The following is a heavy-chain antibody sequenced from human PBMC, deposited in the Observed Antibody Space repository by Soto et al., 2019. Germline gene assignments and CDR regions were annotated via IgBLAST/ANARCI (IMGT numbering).Heavy chain of an antibody. CDR3: AKDLYVQPPSGWFDP. V-gene: IGHV3-23*01. CDR2: ITGRGDST. CDR1: GFPFSDHA. Sequence: LRLSCAASGFPFSDHAMHWVRQTPGKGLEWVSAITGRGDSTYYADSVKGRFTISRDNSKSTLYLQMMSLRAEDTAVYYCAKDLYVQPPSGWFDPWGQGTVVTVSS. D-gene: IGHD1-26*01. J-gene: IGHJ5*02.